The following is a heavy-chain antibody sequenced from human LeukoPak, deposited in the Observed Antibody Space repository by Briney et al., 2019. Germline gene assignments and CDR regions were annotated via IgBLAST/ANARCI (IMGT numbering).Heavy chain of an antibody. Sequence: PGGSLRLSCAASGFTFSSYSMNWVRQAPGKGLEWVSSISSSSSYIYYADSVKGRFTNSRDNAKNSLYLQMNSLRAEDTAVYYCARALGGSTGAFDIWGQGTMVTVSS. J-gene: IGHJ3*02. CDR1: GFTFSSYS. V-gene: IGHV3-21*01. CDR3: ARALGGSTGAFDI. CDR2: ISSSSSYI. D-gene: IGHD3-16*01.